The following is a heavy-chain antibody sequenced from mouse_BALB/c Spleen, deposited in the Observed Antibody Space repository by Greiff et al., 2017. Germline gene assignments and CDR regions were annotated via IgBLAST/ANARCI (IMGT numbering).Heavy chain of an antibody. J-gene: IGHJ2*01. CDR2: INPSNGRT. CDR3: ARGPLGDGDD. D-gene: IGHD3-3*01. CDR1: GYTFTSYW. V-gene: IGHV1S81*02. Sequence: QVQLQQPGADLVKPGASVKLSCKASGYTFTSYWMHWVKQRPGQGLEWIGEINPSNGRTNYNEKFKSKATLTVDKSSSTAYMQLSSLTSEDSAVYYWARGPLGDGDDWGQGTTLTVAS.